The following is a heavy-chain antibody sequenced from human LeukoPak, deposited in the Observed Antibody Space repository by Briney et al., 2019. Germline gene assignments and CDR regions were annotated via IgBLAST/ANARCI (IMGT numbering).Heavy chain of an antibody. CDR3: ARVTVTTSNVDYWYFDL. CDR1: GGSISSGGYY. J-gene: IGHJ2*01. CDR2: IYDSGST. Sequence: PSETLSLTCTVSGGSISSGGYYWIWIRQHQGKGLEWIGYIYDSGSTYHNPSLKRRVTISVYTSKNQFSLKLSSVTAADTAVYYCARVTVTTSNVDYWYFDLWGRGTPVTASS. V-gene: IGHV4-31*03. D-gene: IGHD4-17*01.